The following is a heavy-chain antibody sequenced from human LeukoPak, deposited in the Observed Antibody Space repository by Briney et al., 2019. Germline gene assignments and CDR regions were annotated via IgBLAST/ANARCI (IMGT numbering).Heavy chain of an antibody. Sequence: GGSLRLSCAASGFTFSDYNMRWIRQAPGKGLEWVSSISSSSSYIYYADSVKGRFTISRDNAKNSLYLQMNSLRAEDTAVYYCARDYYYYMDVWGKGTTVTVSS. CDR2: ISSSSSYI. CDR3: ARDYYYYMDV. CDR1: GFTFSDYN. J-gene: IGHJ6*03. V-gene: IGHV3-21*01.